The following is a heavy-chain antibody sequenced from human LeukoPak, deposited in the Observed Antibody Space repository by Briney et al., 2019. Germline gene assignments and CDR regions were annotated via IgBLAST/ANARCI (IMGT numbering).Heavy chain of an antibody. V-gene: IGHV1-46*01. Sequence: GASVKVSCKASGYTFTSYYMHWVRQAPGQGLEWMGIINPSGGSTSYAQKFQGRVTMTRDTSTSTVYMELSSLRSEDTAVYYCARDFRSGSTFITMVRGVIIGLGGKFDYWGQGTLVTVSS. D-gene: IGHD3-10*01. J-gene: IGHJ4*02. CDR3: ARDFRSGSTFITMVRGVIIGLGGKFDY. CDR1: GYTFTSYY. CDR2: INPSGGST.